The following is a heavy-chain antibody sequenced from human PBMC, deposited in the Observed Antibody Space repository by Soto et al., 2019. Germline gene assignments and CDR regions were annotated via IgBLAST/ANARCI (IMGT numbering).Heavy chain of an antibody. J-gene: IGHJ2*01. CDR1: GFTFSLYP. D-gene: IGHD2-2*01. V-gene: IGHV3-48*02. CDR2: ISPSNSTI. CDR3: ARVGRGFCSSTRCYTDGFDL. Sequence: GGSLRLSCAASGFTFSLYPMNWVRQAPGKGLEWLSYISPSNSTIYYADSVKGRFTISRDNAKNSLDLQMNGLRDDDTAFYYCARVGRGFCSSTRCYTDGFDLWGRGTLVTVYS.